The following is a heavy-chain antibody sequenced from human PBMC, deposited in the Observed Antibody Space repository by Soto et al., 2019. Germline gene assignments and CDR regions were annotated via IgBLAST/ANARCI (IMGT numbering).Heavy chain of an antibody. Sequence: WETLSLTCTVSGVASTSFYWSWIRQSPGKGLEWIGYIFDNGDVKHNPSLMSRLTMSIDMSKNEFSLRLKSVTAADTAMYYCARGWGSKWYYFDSWGEGTLVTVSS. D-gene: IGHD3-16*01. CDR1: GVASTSFY. J-gene: IGHJ4*02. CDR3: ARGWGSKWYYFDS. CDR2: IFDNGDV. V-gene: IGHV4-59*01.